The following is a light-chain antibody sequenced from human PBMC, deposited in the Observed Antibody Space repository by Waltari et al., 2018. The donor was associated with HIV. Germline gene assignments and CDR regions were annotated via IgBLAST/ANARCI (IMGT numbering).Light chain of an antibody. CDR2: QDS. CDR3: QAWDRSLWV. Sequence: SYELTQPPSLSVSPGQTASITCSGDKLGDKYACWYQQKPGQSPVLVIYQDSKRPSGIPERFAGYNFGNTATLTISGTQAMDEADYYCQAWDRSLWVFGGGTKLTVL. V-gene: IGLV3-1*01. CDR1: KLGDKY. J-gene: IGLJ3*02.